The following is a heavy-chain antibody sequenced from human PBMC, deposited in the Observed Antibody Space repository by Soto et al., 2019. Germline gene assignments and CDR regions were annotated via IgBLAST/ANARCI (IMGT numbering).Heavy chain of an antibody. J-gene: IGHJ6*03. CDR1: GFTFDDYA. CDR3: AKDAITTVTTDYYYYMDV. Sequence: EVELVESGGGLVQPGRSLRLSCAASGFTFDDYAMHWVRQAPGKGLEWVSGISWNSGSIGYADSVKGRFTISRDNAKNSLYLHMNSLRAEDTALYYCAKDAITTVTTDYYYYMDVWGKGTTVTVSS. CDR2: ISWNSGSI. V-gene: IGHV3-9*01. D-gene: IGHD4-17*01.